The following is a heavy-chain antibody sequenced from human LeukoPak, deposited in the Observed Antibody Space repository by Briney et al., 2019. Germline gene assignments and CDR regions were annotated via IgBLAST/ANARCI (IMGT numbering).Heavy chain of an antibody. CDR2: TYYSGST. CDR1: GGSISSSSYY. D-gene: IGHD6-13*01. J-gene: IGHJ4*02. V-gene: IGHV4-39*07. Sequence: PAETLSLTCTVSGGSISSSSYYWGWIRQPPGKGLEWIGSTYYSGSTYYNPSLKSRVTISVDTSKNQFSLQLNSVTPEDTAVYYCARARYTSRSHFDYWGQGTVVTVSS. CDR3: ARARYTSRSHFDY.